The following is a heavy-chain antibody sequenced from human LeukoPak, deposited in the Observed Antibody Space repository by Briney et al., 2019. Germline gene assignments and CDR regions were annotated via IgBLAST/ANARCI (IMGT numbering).Heavy chain of an antibody. CDR1: GFTFSNYG. D-gene: IGHD3-22*01. J-gene: IGHJ4*02. V-gene: IGHV3-23*01. CDR2: ISGSGANT. CDR3: AKARSYYSNYDY. Sequence: GGSLRLSCAASGFTFSNYGMSSVRQAPGKGLEWVSVISGSGANTYYADSVKGRFTISRDNSKNTLYLQVNSLRAEDTAVYYCAKARSYYSNYDYWGQGTLVTVSS.